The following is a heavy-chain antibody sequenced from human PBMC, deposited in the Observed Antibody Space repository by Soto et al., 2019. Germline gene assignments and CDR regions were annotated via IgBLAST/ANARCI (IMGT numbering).Heavy chain of an antibody. V-gene: IGHV4-4*02. CDR1: GGSFTSNNW. CDR2: ISRTGST. J-gene: IGHJ4*02. Sequence: QVELQESGPGLVKPSGTLSLTCAVSGGSFTSNNWWPWVRQPPGQGVEWIGGISRTGSTNYNPSLKSRVTISIDKSENQLSLKVTSLTAADTAVYYCASRDPGTRVDYWGQGTLVTVSS. D-gene: IGHD1-7*01. CDR3: ASRDPGTRVDY.